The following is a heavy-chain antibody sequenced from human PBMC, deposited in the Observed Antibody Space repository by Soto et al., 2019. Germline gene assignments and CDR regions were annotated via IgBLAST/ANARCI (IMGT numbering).Heavy chain of an antibody. CDR1: GGSISSSNW. CDR3: ARDPGDSSSSGIVWFDP. Sequence: SETLSLTCAVSGGSISSSNWWSWVRQPPGKGLEWIGEIYHSGSTNYNPSLKSRVTISVDKSKNQLSLKLSSVTAADTAVYYCARDPGDSSSSGIVWFDPWGQGTLVTVSS. D-gene: IGHD6-6*01. J-gene: IGHJ5*02. CDR2: IYHSGST. V-gene: IGHV4-4*02.